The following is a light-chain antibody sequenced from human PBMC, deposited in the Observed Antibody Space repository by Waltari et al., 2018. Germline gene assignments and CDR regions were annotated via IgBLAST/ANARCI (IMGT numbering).Light chain of an antibody. V-gene: IGLV3-21*01. CDR1: NIGGKS. J-gene: IGLJ2*01. Sequence: SYVLTQAPSVSVAPGKTAKISCGAYNIGGKSVHWYQQKSGQAPVAVIWKDNKRPSGIPERFAGSNVGNTATLTISRVEGGDEADYYCQVWDSSSDRVIFGGGTKLSVL. CDR3: QVWDSSSDRVI. CDR2: KDN.